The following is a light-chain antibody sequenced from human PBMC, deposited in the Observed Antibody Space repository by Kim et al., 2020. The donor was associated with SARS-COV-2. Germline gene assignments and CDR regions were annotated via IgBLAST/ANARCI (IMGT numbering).Light chain of an antibody. J-gene: IGKJ5*01. CDR2: KAS. CDR3: QQYDNYPIT. CDR1: QSIGTL. V-gene: IGKV1-5*03. Sequence: PDVGDRVIITWRARQSIGTLLGWYQKKPGRATKLMINKASTLEGGAPSRFSGSAAGTEFTITIASQQPDDVTTYCCQQYDNYPITFGQGTRLEIK.